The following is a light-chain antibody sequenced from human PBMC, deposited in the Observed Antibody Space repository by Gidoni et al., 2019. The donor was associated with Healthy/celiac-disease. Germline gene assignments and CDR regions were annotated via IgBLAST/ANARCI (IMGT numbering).Light chain of an antibody. Sequence: QSVLTQPPSVSAPPGQKVTISCSGSSPNIGNNYVSCYQQPPGTDPQLLIYYNNTRPSGMPDRLSGSKSGTSATLGITGLQTGDEADYYCGTWDSSLSAGVFGTGTKVTVL. CDR1: SPNIGNNY. CDR2: YNN. CDR3: GTWDSSLSAGV. J-gene: IGLJ1*01. V-gene: IGLV1-51*01.